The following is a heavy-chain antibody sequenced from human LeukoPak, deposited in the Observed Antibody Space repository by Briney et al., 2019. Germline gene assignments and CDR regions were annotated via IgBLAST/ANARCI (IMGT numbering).Heavy chain of an antibody. CDR2: INHSGST. V-gene: IGHV4-34*01. J-gene: IGHJ4*02. CDR3: ARLSSNPLN. D-gene: IGHD4-11*01. Sequence: SETLSLTCAVYGGSFSGYYWSWIRQPPGKGLEWIGEINHSGSTNYNPSLKSQVTISVDTSKNQFSLKLSSVTAADTAVYYCARLSSNPLNWGQGTLVTVSS. CDR1: GGSFSGYY.